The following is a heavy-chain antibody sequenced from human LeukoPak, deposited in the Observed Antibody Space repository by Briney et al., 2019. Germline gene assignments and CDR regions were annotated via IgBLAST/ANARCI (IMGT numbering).Heavy chain of an antibody. CDR3: ARVGSGCSSTSCYSAYYYYYMDV. CDR1: GGSISSSSYY. J-gene: IGHJ6*03. V-gene: IGHV4-39*01. CDR2: IYYSGST. Sequence: PSETLSLTCTVSGGSISSSSYYWGWIHQPPGKGLEWIGSIYYSGSTYYNPSLKSRVTISVDTSKNQFSLKLSSVTAADTAVYYCARVGSGCSSTSCYSAYYYYYMDVWGKGTTVTVSS. D-gene: IGHD2-2*02.